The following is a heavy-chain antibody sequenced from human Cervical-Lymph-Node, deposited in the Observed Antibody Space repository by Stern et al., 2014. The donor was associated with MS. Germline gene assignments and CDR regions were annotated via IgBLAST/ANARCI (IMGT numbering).Heavy chain of an antibody. J-gene: IGHJ4*02. CDR1: GGSFSGYY. Sequence: QVQLLQWGAGLLKPSEPLSLTCAVYGGSFSGYYLRWIRQPPGKGLECIGDINHSGNTNSNPSLNSRVAISVETYKNHLALQLSSVTAADTAVYYCARAVYSSGWYKQWGQGTLVTVSS. D-gene: IGHD6-19*01. CDR2: INHSGNT. V-gene: IGHV4-34*01. CDR3: ARAVYSSGWYKQ.